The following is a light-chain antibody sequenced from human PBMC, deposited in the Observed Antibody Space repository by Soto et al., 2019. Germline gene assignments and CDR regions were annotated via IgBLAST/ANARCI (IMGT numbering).Light chain of an antibody. CDR3: QQYNTYPYT. CDR1: QNIGSL. V-gene: IGKV1-5*03. J-gene: IGKJ2*01. Sequence: DIQLTQSPSTLSASVGDTVTITCRASQNIGSLLAWHQQKPGKAPRVLISETSNLESGVPSRFSGNASGTEFTLTISSLQPDDFATFYCQQYNTYPYTFGQGTKLQIK. CDR2: ETS.